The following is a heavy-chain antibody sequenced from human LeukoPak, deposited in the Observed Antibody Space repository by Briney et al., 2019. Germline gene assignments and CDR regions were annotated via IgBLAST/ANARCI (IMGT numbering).Heavy chain of an antibody. J-gene: IGHJ5*02. Sequence: PSETLSLTCTVSGGSISSYYWSWIRQPPGKGLEWIGYIYYSGSTNYNPSLKSRVTISVDTSKNQFSLKLSSVTAADTAVYYCARDGIAAAGTLKRTKRSNNWFDPWGQGTLVTVPS. D-gene: IGHD6-13*01. CDR2: IYYSGST. CDR1: GGSISSYY. CDR3: ARDGIAAAGTLKRTKRSNNWFDP. V-gene: IGHV4-59*01.